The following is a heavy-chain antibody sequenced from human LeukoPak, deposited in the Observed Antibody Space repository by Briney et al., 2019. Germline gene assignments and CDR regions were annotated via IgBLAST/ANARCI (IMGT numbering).Heavy chain of an antibody. D-gene: IGHD4-23*01. CDR1: GFTFSSYG. Sequence: PGGSLRFSCAASGFTFSSYGMHWVRQAPGKGLEWVAVISYDGSNKYYADSVKGRFTISRDNSKNTLYLQMNSLRAEDTAVYYCAKDYGGNWGYFDYWGQGTLVTVSS. CDR3: AKDYGGNWGYFDY. J-gene: IGHJ4*02. V-gene: IGHV3-30*18. CDR2: ISYDGSNK.